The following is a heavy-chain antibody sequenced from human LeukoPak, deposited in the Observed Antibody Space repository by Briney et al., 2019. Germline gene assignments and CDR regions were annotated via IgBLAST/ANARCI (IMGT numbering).Heavy chain of an antibody. CDR3: ARDRGSSSSCFDP. V-gene: IGHV1-69*13. J-gene: IGHJ5*02. CDR1: GGTFSSYA. CDR2: IIPIFGTA. Sequence: ASVKVSCKASGGTFSSYAISWVRQAPGQGLEWMGGIIPIFGTANYAQKFQGRVTITADESTGTAYMELSSLRSEDTAVYYCARDRGSSSSCFDPWGQGTLVTVSS. D-gene: IGHD6-6*01.